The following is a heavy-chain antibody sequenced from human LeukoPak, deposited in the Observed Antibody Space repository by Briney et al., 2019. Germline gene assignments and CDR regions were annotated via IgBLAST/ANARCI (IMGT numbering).Heavy chain of an antibody. CDR3: ARFASRGRPGSFDY. CDR2: IKQDGSEK. V-gene: IGHV3-7*03. J-gene: IGHJ4*02. Sequence: GGSLRLSCAASGFTFSSYWMNWVRQAPGKGLEGVANIKQDGSEKYHVDSVRGRFTISRDNAKNSLYLQMNSLRADDTAVYYCARFASRGRPGSFDYWGQGTLVTVSS. CDR1: GFTFSSYW. D-gene: IGHD6-19*01.